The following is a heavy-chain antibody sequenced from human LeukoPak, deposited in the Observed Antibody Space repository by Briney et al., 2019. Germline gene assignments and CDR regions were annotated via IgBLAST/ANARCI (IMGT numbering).Heavy chain of an antibody. Sequence: PGGSLRLSCAASGFTFSSYAMSWVRQAPGKGLEWVSVISGGGGSTYYTHSVKGRFTISRDNSKNTLYLQMNSLTAEDTALYYCASGFAIFGAPLDYWGQGTLVTVSS. J-gene: IGHJ4*02. CDR1: GFTFSSYA. CDR3: ASGFAIFGAPLDY. D-gene: IGHD3-3*01. V-gene: IGHV3-23*01. CDR2: ISGGGGST.